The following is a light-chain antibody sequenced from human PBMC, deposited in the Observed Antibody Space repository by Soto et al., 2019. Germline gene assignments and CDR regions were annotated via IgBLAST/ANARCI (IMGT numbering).Light chain of an antibody. CDR3: CSYPGYGTVK. Sequence: QLVLTQPASVSGSLGQSITIPCTGTSSDVGTSKLISWYQQHPRQAPKLIIHEGDKRPSGVSTRFSGSLSGNTASLTISGLQGDDEAEYYCCSYPGYGTVKFGGGTKLTVL. CDR1: SSDVGTSKL. J-gene: IGLJ2*01. V-gene: IGLV2-23*01. CDR2: EGD.